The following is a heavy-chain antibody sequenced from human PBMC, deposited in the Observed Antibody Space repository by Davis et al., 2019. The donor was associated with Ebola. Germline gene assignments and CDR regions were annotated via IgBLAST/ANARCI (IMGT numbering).Heavy chain of an antibody. CDR1: GYSFTSYW. J-gene: IGHJ4*02. D-gene: IGHD3-9*01. CDR3: ARMYYDILTGYSLFDY. Sequence: GESLKISCKGSGYSFTSYWIGWVRQMPGKGLEWMGFIYPGDSDTRYSPSFQGQVTISADKSISTAYLQWSSLKASDTAMYYCARMYYDILTGYSLFDYWGQGTLVTVSS. V-gene: IGHV5-51*01. CDR2: IYPGDSDT.